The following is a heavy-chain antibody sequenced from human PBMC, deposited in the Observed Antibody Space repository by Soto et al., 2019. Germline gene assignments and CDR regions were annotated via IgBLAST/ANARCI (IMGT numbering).Heavy chain of an antibody. CDR2: INHSGST. CDR3: ARDLKGVRFDP. Sequence: SETLSLTYAVCSGTFSGYYWSWIRQPPGKGVEWIGEINHSGSTDYNRSLQSRVTISVDTSKNQFSLKLSSVTAADTAVYYCARDLKGVRFDPWGQGTLVTVSS. CDR1: SGTFSGYY. J-gene: IGHJ5*02. V-gene: IGHV4-34*01.